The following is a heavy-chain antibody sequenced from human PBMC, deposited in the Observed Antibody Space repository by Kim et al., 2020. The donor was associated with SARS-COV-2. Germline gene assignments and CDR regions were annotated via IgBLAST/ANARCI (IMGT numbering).Heavy chain of an antibody. CDR1: EYTFNSYA. D-gene: IGHD5-18*01. Sequence: GGSLRLSCAASEYTFNSYAIHWVRQAPGKGLEWVAIISYDGSNKYYADSVKGRFTISRDNSKNTLFLQMNSLRAEDTAVYYCAREDSYGYRGFDYWGQGTLVTVSS. J-gene: IGHJ4*02. V-gene: IGHV3-30*04. CDR2: ISYDGSNK. CDR3: AREDSYGYRGFDY.